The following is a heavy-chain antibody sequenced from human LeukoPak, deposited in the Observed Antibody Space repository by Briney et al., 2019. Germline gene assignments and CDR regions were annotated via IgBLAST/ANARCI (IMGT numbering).Heavy chain of an antibody. D-gene: IGHD3-9*01. J-gene: IGHJ4*02. CDR3: VGKGYYDILTGHDY. CDR1: GGSFSGYY. CDR2: INHSGST. V-gene: IGHV4-34*01. Sequence: SETLSLTCAVYGGSFSGYYWSWIRQPPGKGLEWIGEINHSGSTNYNPSLKSRVTISVDTSKNQFSLKLSSVTAADTAVYYRVGKGYYDILTGHDYWGQGTLVTVSS.